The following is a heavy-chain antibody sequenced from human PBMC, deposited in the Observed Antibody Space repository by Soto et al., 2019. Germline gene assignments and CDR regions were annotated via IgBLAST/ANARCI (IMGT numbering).Heavy chain of an antibody. CDR1: GFTVSSNY. D-gene: IGHD4-4*01. V-gene: IGHV3-53*01. CDR2: IYTGGST. Sequence: EVQLVESGGGLIQPGGSLRLSCAASGFTVSSNYMSWVRQAPGKGLEWVSVIYTGGSTSYADSVKGRFTISRDNSKNTVYLHMNSLRAEDTAVYYCARDLCRDSNQHWGQGTLVTVSS. J-gene: IGHJ1*01. CDR3: ARDLCRDSNQH.